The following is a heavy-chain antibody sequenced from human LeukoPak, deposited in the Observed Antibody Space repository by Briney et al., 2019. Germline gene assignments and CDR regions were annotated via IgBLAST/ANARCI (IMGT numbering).Heavy chain of an antibody. CDR3: ARFDIVVVVAATGALDY. CDR1: GFTFSSYG. CDR2: ISYDGSNK. V-gene: IGHV3-30*03. Sequence: GRSLRLSCAVSGFTFSSYGMHWVRQAPGKGLEWVAVISYDGSNKYYADSVKGRFTISRDNSKNTLYLQMNSLRAEDTAVYYCARFDIVVVVAATGALDYWGLGTLVTVSS. D-gene: IGHD2-15*01. J-gene: IGHJ4*02.